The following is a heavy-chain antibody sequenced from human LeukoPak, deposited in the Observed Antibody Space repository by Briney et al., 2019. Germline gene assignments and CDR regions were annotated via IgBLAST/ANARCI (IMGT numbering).Heavy chain of an antibody. Sequence: GGSLRLSCAASGFACSSYSMSWLRQAPGKGLEWVSSISGSGDGTNDADFVKGRFTISRDNSKNTVYLQMNSLRVEVTAVYYCAKRVGTSWSNFDYWGQGTLVTVSS. D-gene: IGHD6-13*01. CDR2: ISGSGDGT. CDR3: AKRVGTSWSNFDY. CDR1: GFACSSYS. V-gene: IGHV3-23*01. J-gene: IGHJ4*02.